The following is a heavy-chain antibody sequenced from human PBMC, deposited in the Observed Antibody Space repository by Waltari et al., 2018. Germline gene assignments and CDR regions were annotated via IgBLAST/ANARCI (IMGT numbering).Heavy chain of an antibody. D-gene: IGHD6-13*01. J-gene: IGHJ4*02. Sequence: EVQLVASGGGLVQPGGSLRLSCSASGFTFRSYWMGWVRQATGKGLAWVANIKQDGSEKYYVDSGKGRFTIARDNAKNSLYLQMNSLRAEDTAVYNCARGSVYSSSWYSYHTDKYYFDYWGQGTLVTVSS. V-gene: IGHV3-7*01. CDR2: IKQDGSEK. CDR3: ARGSVYSSSWYSYHTDKYYFDY. CDR1: GFTFRSYW.